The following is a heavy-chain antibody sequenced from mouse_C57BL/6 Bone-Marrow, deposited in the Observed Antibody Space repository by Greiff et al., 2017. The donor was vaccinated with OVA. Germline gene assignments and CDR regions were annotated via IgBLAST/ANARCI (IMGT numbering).Heavy chain of an antibody. CDR3: TRELGHYFDY. Sequence: VQRVESGAELVRPGASVTLSCKASGYTFTDYEMHWVKQTPVHGLEWIGAIDPETGGTAYNQKFKGKAILTADKSSSTAYMELRSLTSEDSAVYYCTRELGHYFDYWGQGTTLTVSS. V-gene: IGHV1-15*01. J-gene: IGHJ2*01. CDR1: GYTFTDYE. CDR2: IDPETGGT. D-gene: IGHD4-1*01.